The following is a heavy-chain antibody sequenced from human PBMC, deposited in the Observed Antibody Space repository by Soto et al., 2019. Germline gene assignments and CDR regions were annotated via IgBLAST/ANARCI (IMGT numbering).Heavy chain of an antibody. CDR1: GFTFSIYA. CDR2: ISGSGGST. CDR3: AKGLVATTYYYYYYGMDV. D-gene: IGHD5-12*01. Sequence: PGGSLRLSCAASGFTFSIYAMSWVRQAPGKGLEWVSAISGSGGSTYYADSVKGRFTISRDNSKNTLYLQMNSLRAEDTAVYYCAKGLVATTYYYYYYGMDVWGQGTTVTVSS. J-gene: IGHJ6*02. V-gene: IGHV3-23*01.